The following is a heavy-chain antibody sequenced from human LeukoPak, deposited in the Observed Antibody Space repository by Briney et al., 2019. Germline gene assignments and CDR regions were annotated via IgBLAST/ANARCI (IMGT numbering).Heavy chain of an antibody. D-gene: IGHD3-16*01. CDR1: GFTFSSYS. CDR2: INSDGSTT. CDR3: TRGGVDH. V-gene: IGHV3-74*01. Sequence: PGGSLRLSCAASGFTFSSYSMNWVRQAPGKGLVWVSRINSDGSTTTYADSVKGRFTISRDNAKNTLYLQMNGLRAEDTAVYYCTRGGVDHWGQGTLVTVSS. J-gene: IGHJ4*02.